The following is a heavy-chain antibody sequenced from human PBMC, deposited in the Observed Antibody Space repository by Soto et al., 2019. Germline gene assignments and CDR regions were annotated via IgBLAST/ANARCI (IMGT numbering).Heavy chain of an antibody. CDR1: EFTFNTYA. D-gene: IGHD1-7*01. Sequence: QAQLVESGGGVVQPGRSLRLSCAASEFTFNTYAMHWVRQAPGKGLEWVAVIAYDGNDKYYADSVKGRFTISRDNSKNALYLQMNTLRPEDTAMYYCARDVGNYVPYYYGMDVWGQGTMVTVSS. CDR2: IAYDGNDK. CDR3: ARDVGNYVPYYYGMDV. V-gene: IGHV3-30*03. J-gene: IGHJ6*02.